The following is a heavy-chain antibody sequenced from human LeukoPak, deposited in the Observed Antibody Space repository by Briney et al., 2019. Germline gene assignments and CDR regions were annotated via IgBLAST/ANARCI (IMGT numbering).Heavy chain of an antibody. CDR1: GGTFISYA. CDR3: ARGVAPTGGSDY. D-gene: IGHD3-10*01. Sequence: ASVKVSCKASGGTFISYAISWVRQAPGQGLEWMGRIIPIFGTANYAKKFKGRVTITTDESTSTAYMELSSLRSEDTAVYYCARGVAPTGGSDYWGQGTLVTVSS. CDR2: IIPIFGTA. J-gene: IGHJ4*02. V-gene: IGHV1-69*05.